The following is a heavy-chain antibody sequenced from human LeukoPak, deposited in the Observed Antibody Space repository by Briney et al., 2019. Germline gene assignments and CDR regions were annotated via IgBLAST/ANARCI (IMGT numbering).Heavy chain of an antibody. CDR3: ARGKRYSSSSGLFDY. CDR2: ISYDGSNK. V-gene: IGHV3-30-3*01. CDR1: GFTFSSYA. D-gene: IGHD6-6*01. Sequence: GGSLRLSCAASGFTFSSYAMHWVRQAPGKGLEWVAVISYDGSNKYYADSVKGRFTISRDNSKNTLYLQMNSLRAEDTAVYYCARGKRYSSSSGLFDYWGQGTLVTVSS. J-gene: IGHJ4*02.